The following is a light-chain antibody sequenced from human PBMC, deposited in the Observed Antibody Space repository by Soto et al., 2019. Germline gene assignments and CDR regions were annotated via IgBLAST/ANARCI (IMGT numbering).Light chain of an antibody. CDR2: GAS. J-gene: IGKJ1*01. Sequence: EIVLTQSPGTLSLSPGERATLSGRPSQSVSRTYLAGYQHKLGQSPSLGTYGASSKAAGIPDRFSGSGSGTYFTLTSSRLEPEDFAVYYWQQYGSSPLSFGQGTKVEVK. V-gene: IGKV3-20*01. CDR3: QQYGSSPLS. CDR1: QSVSRTY.